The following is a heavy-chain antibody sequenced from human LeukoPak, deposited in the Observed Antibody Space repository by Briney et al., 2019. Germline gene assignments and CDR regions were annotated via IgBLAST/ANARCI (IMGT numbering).Heavy chain of an antibody. CDR3: ARGGDYAYWYFDL. CDR1: GYKFIGYW. J-gene: IGHJ2*01. D-gene: IGHD4-17*01. CDR2: IYPGDSDT. V-gene: IGHV5-51*01. Sequence: GESRKISCTGSGYKFIGYWIAWVRQMPGKGLEWMGLIYPGDSDTKYSPSSQGQVTISVDKSINAAYLQWRSLKASDSAIYYCARGGDYAYWYFDLWGRGTLVTVSS.